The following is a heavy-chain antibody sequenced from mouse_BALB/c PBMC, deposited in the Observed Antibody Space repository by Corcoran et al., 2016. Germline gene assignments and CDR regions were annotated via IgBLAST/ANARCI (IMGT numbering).Heavy chain of an antibody. J-gene: IGHJ3*01. CDR2: INPYNGGT. CDR3: ARDYYGSSYVFAY. V-gene: IGHV1-18*01. D-gene: IGHD1-1*01. CDR1: DYSFTGYT. Sequence: EDQLQQYGPELVKPGAPMKISCKASDYSFTGYTMQWVKHSHGKNLEWIGLINPYNGGTSYNQKFKGKATLTVDKSSSTAYMELLSLTSEDSAVYYCARDYYGSSYVFAYWGQGTLVTVS.